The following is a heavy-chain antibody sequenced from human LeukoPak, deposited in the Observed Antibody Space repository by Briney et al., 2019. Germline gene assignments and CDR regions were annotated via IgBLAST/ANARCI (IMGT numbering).Heavy chain of an antibody. V-gene: IGHV3-48*02. Sequence: PGGSLRLSCVASGFTFSSFGMNWVRQAPGKGLEWVSYISSGSSTIYYADSVKGRFTISRDNAKNSLYLQMNSLRDEDTAVYYCARRYCSSTSCQIDYWGQGTLVTVSS. CDR1: GFTFSSFG. D-gene: IGHD2-2*01. J-gene: IGHJ4*02. CDR3: ARRYCSSTSCQIDY. CDR2: ISSGSSTI.